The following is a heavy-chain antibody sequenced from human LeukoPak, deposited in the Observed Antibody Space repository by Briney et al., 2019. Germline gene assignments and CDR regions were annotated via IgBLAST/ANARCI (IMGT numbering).Heavy chain of an antibody. D-gene: IGHD6-19*01. CDR1: GFTFSSYA. Sequence: GVSLRLSCAASGFTFSSYAMHLVRQAPGKGLEYVSAISSNGGSTYYANSVKGRFTISRDNSKNTLYLQMGSLRAEDMAVYYCAREVDTVAGYYFDYWGQGTLVTVSS. J-gene: IGHJ4*02. CDR2: ISSNGGST. CDR3: AREVDTVAGYYFDY. V-gene: IGHV3-64*01.